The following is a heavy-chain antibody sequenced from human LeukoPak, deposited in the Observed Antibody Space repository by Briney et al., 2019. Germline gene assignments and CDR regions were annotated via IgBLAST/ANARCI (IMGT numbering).Heavy chain of an antibody. J-gene: IGHJ5*02. V-gene: IGHV4-34*01. Sequence: SKTLSLTCAVYDGSFTGYYWSWIRQPPGKGLEWIGEINHSGSTNYNPSLKSRVTISVDTSKKQFSLKLSSVTAADTAVYYCARAKRVYGSGSYSSSNWFDPWGQGTPVTVSS. CDR1: DGSFTGYY. D-gene: IGHD3-10*01. CDR3: ARAKRVYGSGSYSSSNWFDP. CDR2: INHSGST.